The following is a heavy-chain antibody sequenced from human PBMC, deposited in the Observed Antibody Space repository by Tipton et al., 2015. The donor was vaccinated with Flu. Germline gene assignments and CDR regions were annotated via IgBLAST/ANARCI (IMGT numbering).Heavy chain of an antibody. CDR2: IYNSEYT. D-gene: IGHD4-11*01. V-gene: IGHV4-4*09. Sequence: TLSLTCTVSGGSIGNYYWNWIRQPPGKGLEWIGYIYNSEYTKYSPSLKSRVTISVDTSKKQFSLQLRSVTAADTAVYYCARRDFSNYVSDPKNWFDRWGQGTLVTVSS. J-gene: IGHJ5*02. CDR3: ARRDFSNYVSDPKNWFDR. CDR1: GGSIGNYY.